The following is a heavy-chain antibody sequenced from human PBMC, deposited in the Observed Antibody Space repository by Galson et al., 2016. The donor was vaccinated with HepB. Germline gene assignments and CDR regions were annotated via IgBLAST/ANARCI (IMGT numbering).Heavy chain of an antibody. CDR1: GYSVATNY. V-gene: IGHV3-66*01. CDR2: MYSRGGP. CDR3: ASSPTGGY. Sequence: SLRLSCAGSGYSVATNYMIWVRQAPGEGLEWVSLMYSRGGPFYADSVTGRFTISRDNSKNTLYLQMNNLRAEDTAVYYCASSPTGGYWGQGTLVTVSS. J-gene: IGHJ4*02. D-gene: IGHD3-16*01.